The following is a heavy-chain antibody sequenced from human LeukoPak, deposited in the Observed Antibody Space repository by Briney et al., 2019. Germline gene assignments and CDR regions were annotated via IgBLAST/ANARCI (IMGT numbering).Heavy chain of an antibody. V-gene: IGHV4-30-2*01. Sequence: SETLSLACAVSGGSISSGGYSWSWIRQPPGKGLEWIGYIYHSGSTYYNPSLKSRVTISVDRSKNQFSLKLSSVTAADTAVYYCARSVDGVRNDYWGQGTLVTVSS. CDR3: ARSVDGVRNDY. J-gene: IGHJ4*02. CDR2: IYHSGST. CDR1: GGSISSGGYS. D-gene: IGHD3-10*01.